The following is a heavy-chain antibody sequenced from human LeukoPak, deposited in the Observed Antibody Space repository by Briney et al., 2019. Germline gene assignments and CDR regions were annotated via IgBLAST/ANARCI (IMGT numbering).Heavy chain of an antibody. J-gene: IGHJ6*02. CDR3: ARGTMVRGVSYYGMDV. D-gene: IGHD3-10*01. CDR2: IIPILGIA. V-gene: IGHV1-69*04. CDR1: GGTFSSYA. Sequence: SVKVSCKASGGTFSSYAISWVRQAPGQGLEWMGRIIPILGIANYAQKFQGRVTIAADKSTSTAYMELSSLRSEGTAVYYCARGTMVRGVSYYGMDVWGQGTTVTVSS.